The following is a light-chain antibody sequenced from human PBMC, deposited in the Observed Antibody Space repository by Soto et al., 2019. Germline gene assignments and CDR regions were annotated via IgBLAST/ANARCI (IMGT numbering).Light chain of an antibody. J-gene: IGLJ3*02. CDR2: EVS. V-gene: IGLV2-14*01. CDR3: SSYTTTNTLWV. CDR1: SSDVGAYDY. Sequence: ALTLPASVSGSPGQSITISCTGTSSDVGAYDYVSWYQQNPGKAPKLIISEVSDRPSGVSNRFSGSKSGNTASLTISGLXAEDEADYFCSSYTTTNTLWVFGGGTKVTVL.